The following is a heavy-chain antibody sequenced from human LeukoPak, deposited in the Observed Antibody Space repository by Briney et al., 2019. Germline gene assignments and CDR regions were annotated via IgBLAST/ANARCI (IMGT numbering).Heavy chain of an antibody. J-gene: IGHJ3*02. CDR2: INPNSGVT. Sequence: ASVKVSCKASGYIFTDYYMHWVRQAPGQGLEWMGWINPNSGVTNYAQKLQGRVTMTRDTSISTVYMELTRLRSDDTAVYYCARDPGGPHTVKWGAFDIWGQGTMVTVSS. D-gene: IGHD2-2*02. CDR1: GYIFTDYY. CDR3: ARDPGGPHTVKWGAFDI. V-gene: IGHV1-2*02.